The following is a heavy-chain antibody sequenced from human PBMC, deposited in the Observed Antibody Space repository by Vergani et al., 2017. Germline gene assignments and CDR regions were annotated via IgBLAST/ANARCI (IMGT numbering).Heavy chain of an antibody. V-gene: IGHV3-30*02. D-gene: IGHD2-21*01. J-gene: IGHJ4*02. CDR2: IRYDGSNP. CDR3: ARDIPRGASYFDF. CDR1: GYTFGHFD. Sequence: QEQLLQSGGGVVQPGGSLRLSCIGSGYTFGHFDMHWVRQAPGKGLAWVAFIRYDGSNPQYIDSVKGRFTISRDNSKDTLFLQMNGLRPVDTAVYYCARDIPRGASYFDFWGRGALVIVSS.